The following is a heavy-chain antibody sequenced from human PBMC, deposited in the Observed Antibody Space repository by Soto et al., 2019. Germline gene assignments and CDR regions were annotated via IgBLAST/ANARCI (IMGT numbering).Heavy chain of an antibody. CDR2: IYYSGST. J-gene: IGHJ5*02. Sequence: SETLSLTCTVSGGSISSSSYYWGWIRQPPGKGLEWIGSIYYSGSTYYNPSLKSRVTISVDTSKNQFSLKLSSVTAADTAVYYCARQQRRGYCSGGSCYRSFGPWGQGTLVTVSS. CDR3: ARQQRRGYCSGGSCYRSFGP. V-gene: IGHV4-39*01. CDR1: GGSISSSSYY. D-gene: IGHD2-15*01.